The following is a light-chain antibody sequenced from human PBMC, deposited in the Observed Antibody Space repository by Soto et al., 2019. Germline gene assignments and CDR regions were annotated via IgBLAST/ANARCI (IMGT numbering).Light chain of an antibody. CDR1: QSISTY. CDR3: QQYGSTPRT. J-gene: IGKJ1*01. CDR2: GAS. V-gene: IGKV3D-11*02. Sequence: EVVMTQSPATLSLSPGERATLSCRASQSISTYLAWYQQKPGQAPRLLMSGASTRATGIPARFSDSGPGTHFTLTISSLEPEDFAVYYCQQYGSTPRTFGQGTKVDIK.